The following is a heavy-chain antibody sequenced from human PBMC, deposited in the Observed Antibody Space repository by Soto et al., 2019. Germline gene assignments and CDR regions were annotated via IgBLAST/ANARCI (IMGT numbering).Heavy chain of an antibody. CDR3: ARHRASGYSTDWVRLQHFDY. J-gene: IGHJ4*02. CDR2: ISSTSNTI. D-gene: IGHD6-19*01. CDR1: GFTFSNYN. V-gene: IGHV3-48*02. Sequence: PGGSLRLSCAASGFTFSNYNMNWVRQAPGKGLEWVSYISSTSNTIYYADSVKGRFTISRDNAKNSLYLQMNSLRDEDTAVYYCARHRASGYSTDWVRLQHFDYWGQGALVTVSS.